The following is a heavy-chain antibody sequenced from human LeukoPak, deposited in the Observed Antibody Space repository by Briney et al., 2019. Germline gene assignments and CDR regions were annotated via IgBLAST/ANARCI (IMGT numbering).Heavy chain of an antibody. CDR3: ARTIAARRFDP. CDR2: IYHSGST. V-gene: IGHV4-30-2*01. Sequence: SETLSLTCTVSGGSISSSSYYWSWIRQPPGKGLEWIGYIYHSGSTYYNPSLKSRVTISVDRSKNQFSLKLSSVTAADTAVYYCARTIAARRFDPWGQGTLVTVSS. CDR1: GGSISSSSYY. D-gene: IGHD6-6*01. J-gene: IGHJ5*02.